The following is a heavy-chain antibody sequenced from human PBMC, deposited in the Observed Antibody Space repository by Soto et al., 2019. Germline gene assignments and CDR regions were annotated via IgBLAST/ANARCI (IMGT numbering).Heavy chain of an antibody. D-gene: IGHD3-10*01. CDR1: GGSISSYC. Sequence: PSETLSLTCTVSGGSISSYCWSWIRQPPGKGLEWIGYIYYSGSTNYNPSLKSRVTISVDTSKNQFSLKLSSVTAADTAVYYCARLAMVRGVIDYWGQGTLVTVSS. CDR3: ARLAMVRGVIDY. J-gene: IGHJ4*02. CDR2: IYYSGST. V-gene: IGHV4-59*08.